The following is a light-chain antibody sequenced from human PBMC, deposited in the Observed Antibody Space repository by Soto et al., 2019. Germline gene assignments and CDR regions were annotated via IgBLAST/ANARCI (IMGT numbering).Light chain of an antibody. CDR3: VSWDDSLNRPV. V-gene: IGLV1-44*01. CDR2: SND. Sequence: LTQPPSESGTPGQGVTISCSGGSSNVGGNAVNWYLQLPGSAPKLLIYSNDQRPSGVPDRFSGSKSGSSATLAISGLQSDDESDYYCVSWDDSLNRPVFGGGTKVTVL. CDR1: SSNVGGNA. J-gene: IGLJ2*01.